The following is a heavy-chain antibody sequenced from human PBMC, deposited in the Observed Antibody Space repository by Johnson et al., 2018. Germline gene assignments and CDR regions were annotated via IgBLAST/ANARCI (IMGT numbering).Heavy chain of an antibody. V-gene: IGHV3-30*18. CDR1: GFTFSSSG. J-gene: IGHJ6*03. CDR3: AKGVTMSHRALDMDV. Sequence: QVLLVQSGVGVVQPGMSLRLSCAASGFTFSSSGMHWVRQAPGKGLEWVAVIPYDVLNTYYADSVKGRFNISSDNSKNTLYLQMNSLRAEDTAVYYCAKGVTMSHRALDMDVWGKGTTVTVS. D-gene: IGHD3-22*01. CDR2: IPYDVLNT.